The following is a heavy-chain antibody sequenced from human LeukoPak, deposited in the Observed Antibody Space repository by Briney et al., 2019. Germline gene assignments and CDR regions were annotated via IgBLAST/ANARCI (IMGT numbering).Heavy chain of an antibody. CDR2: ISGSGGST. V-gene: IGHV3-23*01. CDR1: GFTFSSYA. D-gene: IGHD4-17*01. CDR3: AKGLRTTVTTYFDY. Sequence: GGSRRLSCAASGFTFSSYAMTWVRQAPGKXLEWVSGISGSGGSTYYADSVKGRFTISRDNSKNTLYLQMNSLRAEDTAVYYCAKGLRTTVTTYFDYWGQGTLVTVSS. J-gene: IGHJ4*02.